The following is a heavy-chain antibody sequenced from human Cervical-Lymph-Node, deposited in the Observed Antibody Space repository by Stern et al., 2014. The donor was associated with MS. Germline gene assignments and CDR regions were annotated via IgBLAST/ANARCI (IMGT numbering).Heavy chain of an antibody. D-gene: IGHD1-26*01. J-gene: IGHJ6*02. Sequence: VVESGAEVKKPGSSVKVSCKASGGPFSSYAISWVRQAPGQGLEWMGGIIPIFGTANYAQKFQGRVTITADESTSTAYMELSSLRSEDTAVYYCARGELKEGLVRGMDVWGQGTTVTVSS. CDR2: IIPIFGTA. CDR1: GGPFSSYA. CDR3: ARGELKEGLVRGMDV. V-gene: IGHV1-69*01.